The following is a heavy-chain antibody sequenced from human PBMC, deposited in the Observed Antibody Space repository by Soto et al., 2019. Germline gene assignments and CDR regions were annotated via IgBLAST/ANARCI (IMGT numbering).Heavy chain of an antibody. D-gene: IGHD3-3*01. CDR3: ARISQSDFWSGYYYFFDY. V-gene: IGHV1-18*01. Sequence: QVHLVQSGAEVEKPGASVKVSCKASGYTFTDYGISWVRQAPGQGLQWMGWITAFNGNTKYAQQFQGRVTMTTGTSTSTAYMELRSLESDDTAVYYCARISQSDFWSGYYYFFDYWGQGTPVTVSS. CDR1: GYTFTDYG. J-gene: IGHJ4*02. CDR2: ITAFNGNT.